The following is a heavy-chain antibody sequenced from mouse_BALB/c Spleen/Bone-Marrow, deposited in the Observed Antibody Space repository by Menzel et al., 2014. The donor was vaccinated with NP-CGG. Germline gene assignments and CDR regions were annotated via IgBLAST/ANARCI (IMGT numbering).Heavy chain of an antibody. CDR1: GFNIKDTY. V-gene: IGHV14-3*02. J-gene: IGHJ4*01. CDR2: IDPAIINT. CDR3: ARDRYYGSSYAMGC. D-gene: IGHD1-1*01. Sequence: VQLQQSGAELVKPGASVKLSCTASGFNIKDTYMFWVKQRPDQVLEWIGRIDPAIINTNYDPKLQGKATIASDTSSNTAYLQLSSLTSEDTAVYYCARDRYYGSSYAMGCWGQGTSVTVSS.